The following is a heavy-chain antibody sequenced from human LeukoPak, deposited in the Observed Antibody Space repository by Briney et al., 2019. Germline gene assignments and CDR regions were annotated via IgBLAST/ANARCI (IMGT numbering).Heavy chain of an antibody. CDR3: ASDKRYCDFWSGYPWYFDY. J-gene: IGHJ4*02. V-gene: IGHV4-38-2*01. D-gene: IGHD3-3*01. CDR2: MYHSGST. CDR1: GYSISSGYY. Sequence: PSETLSLTCAVSGYSISSGYYWGWIRQPPGKGLEWIGSMYHSGSTYYNPPLKSRVTISVDTYKKQFSLELSAVTAADTAVYYCASDKRYCDFWSGYPWYFDYWGQGTLVTVCS.